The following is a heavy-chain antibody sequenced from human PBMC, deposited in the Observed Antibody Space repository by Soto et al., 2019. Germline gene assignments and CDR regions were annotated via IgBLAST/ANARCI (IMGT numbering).Heavy chain of an antibody. Sequence: QVQVVESGGGLVQPGGSLRLSCAASGFSFSDSYMSWIRQAPGKGLEWLSTSRGSSSSTEYADSVKGRFTTSRDNAKNSLYLQMNTLRAEDTAVYYCARRSVTMVRGASGWAYGMDVWGQGTTVTVSS. J-gene: IGHJ6*02. CDR1: GFSFSDSY. CDR2: SRGSSSST. V-gene: IGHV3-11*05. CDR3: ARRSVTMVRGASGWAYGMDV. D-gene: IGHD3-10*01.